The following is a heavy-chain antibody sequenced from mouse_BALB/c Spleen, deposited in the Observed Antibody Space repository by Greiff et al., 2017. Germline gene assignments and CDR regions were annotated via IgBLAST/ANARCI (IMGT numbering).Heavy chain of an antibody. CDR1: GFTFSSFG. CDR2: ISSGSSTI. J-gene: IGHJ2*01. CDR3: ARGELGRGFDY. V-gene: IGHV5-17*02. Sequence: EVKVVESGGGLVQPGGSRKLSCAASGFTFSSFGMHWVRQAPEKGLEWVAYISSGSSTIYYADTVKGRFTISRDNPKNTLFLHMTSLRSEDTAMYYCARGELGRGFDYWGQGTTLTVSS. D-gene: IGHD4-1*01.